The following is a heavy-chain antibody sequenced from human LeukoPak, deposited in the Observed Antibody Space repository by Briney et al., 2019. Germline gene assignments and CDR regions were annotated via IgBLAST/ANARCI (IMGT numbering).Heavy chain of an antibody. D-gene: IGHD4-17*01. J-gene: IGHJ4*02. CDR3: ARDRGFSESNDYGDYADY. CDR2: ISSSGSTI. V-gene: IGHV3-48*03. CDR1: GFTFSSYE. Sequence: PGGSLRLSCAASGFTFSSYEMNWVRQAPGKGLEWVSYISSSGSTIYYADSVKGRFTISRDNAKNSLYLQMNSLRAEDTAVYYCARDRGFSESNDYGDYADYWGQGTLLTVSS.